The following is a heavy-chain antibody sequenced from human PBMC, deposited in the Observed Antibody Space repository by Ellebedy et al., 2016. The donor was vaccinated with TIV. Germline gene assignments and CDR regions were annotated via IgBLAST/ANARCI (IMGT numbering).Heavy chain of an antibody. Sequence: SETLSLTCTVSGGSISNYYWSWIRQPPGKGLEWIGYIYYSGSTNYNPSLKSRVTISVDTSKNQFSLKLSSVTAADTAVYYCARVPYCSGGSCYSGGLWFDPWGQGTLVTVSS. J-gene: IGHJ5*02. CDR1: GGSISNYY. CDR2: IYYSGST. CDR3: ARVPYCSGGSCYSGGLWFDP. D-gene: IGHD2-15*01. V-gene: IGHV4-59*01.